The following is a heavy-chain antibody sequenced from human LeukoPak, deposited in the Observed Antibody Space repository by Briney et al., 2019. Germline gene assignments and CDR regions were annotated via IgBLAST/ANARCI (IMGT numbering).Heavy chain of an antibody. CDR3: VRDGRFDSACFDS. CDR1: GDPLNDNLYY. J-gene: IGHJ5*01. CDR2: FYSSGST. D-gene: IGHD3-9*01. V-gene: IGHV4-39*07. Sequence: SETLSLTCNVSGDPLNDNLYYWGWIRQSPGKGLEWIGAFYSSGSTSSHSSLKSRVTISVDTSRTQLSLKLDSVTDTDTAVYYCVRDGRFDSACFDSWGPGILVTVSP.